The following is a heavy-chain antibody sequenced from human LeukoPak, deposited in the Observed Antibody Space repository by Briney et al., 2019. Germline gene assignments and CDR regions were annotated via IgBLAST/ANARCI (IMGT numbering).Heavy chain of an antibody. V-gene: IGHV3-20*04. J-gene: IGHJ3*02. D-gene: IGHD2-2*01. CDR1: GFIFDDYV. CDR2: INWNGGST. Sequence: GGSLRLSCAASGFIFDDYVMSWVRHAPGKGLEWVSGINWNGGSTGYADSVKGRFTISRDNAKNSLYLQMNSLRAEDTALYYCARYLADIVVVPAAFDAFDIWGQGTMVTVSS. CDR3: ARYLADIVVVPAAFDAFDI.